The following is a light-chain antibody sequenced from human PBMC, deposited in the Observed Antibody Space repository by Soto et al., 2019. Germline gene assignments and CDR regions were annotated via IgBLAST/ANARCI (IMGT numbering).Light chain of an antibody. CDR3: QQYHTWPIA. J-gene: IGKJ4*01. V-gene: IGKV3-15*01. Sequence: EIVLTQSTGTLSLYPGKRATLSFRASQSISSSYLAWYQQRPGQAPRLLISGASTGDTGIPARFSGSGSGTEFSLTISSLQSEDWAIYYCQQYHTWPIAFGGGTKVDIK. CDR2: GAS. CDR1: QSISSSY.